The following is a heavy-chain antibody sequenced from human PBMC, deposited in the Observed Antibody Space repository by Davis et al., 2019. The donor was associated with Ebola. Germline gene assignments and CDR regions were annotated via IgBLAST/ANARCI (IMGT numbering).Heavy chain of an antibody. Sequence: PSETLSLTCTVSGGSISSYYWRWIRQPPGKGLEWIGYIYYSGSTNYNPSLKSRVTISVDTSKNQFSLKLSSVTAADTAVYYCARASGGYCSSTSCLYYYGMDVWGQGTTVTVSS. CDR1: GGSISSYY. J-gene: IGHJ6*02. CDR3: ARASGGYCSSTSCLYYYGMDV. D-gene: IGHD2-2*01. V-gene: IGHV4-59*01. CDR2: IYYSGST.